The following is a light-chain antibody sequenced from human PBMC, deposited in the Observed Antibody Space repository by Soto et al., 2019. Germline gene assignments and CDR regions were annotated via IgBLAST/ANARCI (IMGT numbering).Light chain of an antibody. J-gene: IGLJ1*01. CDR1: RRDVGGYNY. CDR2: EVT. Sequence: QSVLTQPPSASGSPGQSVRITCTGTRRDVGGYNYVAWYQQHPGKAPKLMIYEVTKRPSGVPDRFSGSKSGNTAFLTVSGLQPGDEADYYCSSYVGSDVFVFGTWTKGTV. CDR3: SSYVGSDVFV. V-gene: IGLV2-8*01.